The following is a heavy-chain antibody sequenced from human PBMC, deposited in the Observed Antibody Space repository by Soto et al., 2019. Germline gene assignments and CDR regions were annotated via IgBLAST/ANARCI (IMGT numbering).Heavy chain of an antibody. Sequence: PGGSLRLSCAAFGFSFSDYYMSWIRQAPGKGLEWVSYIDFSSNSIYYADSVKGRFTISRDNAKNSLYLQMNSLRAEDTAVYYCARDIEPPGLFFDDWGQGTLVTVSS. CDR1: GFSFSDYY. CDR3: ARDIEPPGLFFDD. D-gene: IGHD6-13*01. V-gene: IGHV3-11*01. J-gene: IGHJ4*02. CDR2: IDFSSNSI.